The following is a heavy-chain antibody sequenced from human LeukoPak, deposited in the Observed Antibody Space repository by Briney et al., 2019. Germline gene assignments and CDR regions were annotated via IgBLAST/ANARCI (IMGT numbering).Heavy chain of an antibody. V-gene: IGHV1-2*02. CDR1: GYTFTGDY. Sequence: ASVKVSCKASGYTFTGDYMHWVRQAPGQGLEWMGWINPNSGGTNYAQKFQGRVTMTRDTSINTAYMELSRLRSDDTAVYYCARDYSSSWYVDYWGQGTLVTVSS. CDR2: INPNSGGT. CDR3: ARDYSSSWYVDY. J-gene: IGHJ4*02. D-gene: IGHD6-13*01.